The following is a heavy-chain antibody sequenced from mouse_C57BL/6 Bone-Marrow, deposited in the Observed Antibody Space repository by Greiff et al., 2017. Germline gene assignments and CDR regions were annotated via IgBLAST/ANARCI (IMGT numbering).Heavy chain of an antibody. J-gene: IGHJ3*01. D-gene: IGHD4-1*01. CDR3: ARSKNWDSWFAY. CDR1: GYAFTNYL. CDR2: INPGSGGT. Sequence: VQLQQSGAELVRPGTSVKVSCKASGYAFTNYLIEWVKQRPGQGLEWIGVINPGSGGTNYNEKFKGKATLTADKYSSTAYMQLSSLTPEDSAVYICARSKNWDSWFAYWGQGTLVTVSA. V-gene: IGHV1-54*01.